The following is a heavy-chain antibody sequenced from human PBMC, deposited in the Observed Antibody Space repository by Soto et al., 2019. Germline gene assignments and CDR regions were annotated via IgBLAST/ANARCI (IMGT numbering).Heavy chain of an antibody. Sequence: GSLRLSCATSGFTFSSHSMHWFRQAPGKGLEWVAVTSSNEGTKFYADSVKGRFTISRDNSKNTLFLHMNSLRLEDTGIYYCAREVVTTQWYFDNWGQGILVTVSS. CDR3: AREVVTTQWYFDN. D-gene: IGHD1-1*01. CDR2: TSSNEGTK. CDR1: GFTFSSHS. J-gene: IGHJ4*02. V-gene: IGHV3-30-3*01.